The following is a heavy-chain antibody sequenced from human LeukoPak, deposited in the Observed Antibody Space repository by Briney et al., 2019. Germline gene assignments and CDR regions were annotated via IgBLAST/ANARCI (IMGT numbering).Heavy chain of an antibody. J-gene: IGHJ4*02. CDR3: ARDLKYSGYDSDY. D-gene: IGHD5-12*01. CDR2: ISSSSYI. CDR1: GFTFSSYS. Sequence: GGSLRLSCAASGFTFSSYSMNWVRQAPGKGLEWVSSISSSSYIYYADSVKGRFTISRDNAKNSLYLQMNSLRAEDTAVYYCARDLKYSGYDSDYWGQGTLVTVSS. V-gene: IGHV3-21*01.